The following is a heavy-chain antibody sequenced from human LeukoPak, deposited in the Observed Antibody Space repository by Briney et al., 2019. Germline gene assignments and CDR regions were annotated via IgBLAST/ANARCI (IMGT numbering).Heavy chain of an antibody. J-gene: IGHJ6*02. Sequence: PGGSLRLSCEASGFIFSDYAIHWVRQPPGKGPEWVGIISYHGKDKFYADSVKGRFTISRDNPKNTMYLQMNSLRAEDTALYYCARVSEGSFWTGSYRGFYYYGMDVWGRGTTVTVSS. V-gene: IGHV3-30*04. D-gene: IGHD3/OR15-3a*01. CDR3: ARVSEGSFWTGSYRGFYYYGMDV. CDR2: ISYHGKDK. CDR1: GFIFSDYA.